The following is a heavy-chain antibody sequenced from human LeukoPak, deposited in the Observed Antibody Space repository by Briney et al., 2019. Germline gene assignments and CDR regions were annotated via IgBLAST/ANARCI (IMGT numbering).Heavy chain of an antibody. J-gene: IGHJ4*02. Sequence: GGSLRLSCAASGFTFSSYGMHWVRQAPGKGLEWVAFIRYDGSNKYYADSVKGRFTISRDNSKNTLYLQMNSLRAEDTAVYYCAKDASLFYYDSSGYLDYWGQGTLVTVSS. V-gene: IGHV3-30*02. CDR2: IRYDGSNK. CDR3: AKDASLFYYDSSGYLDY. CDR1: GFTFSSYG. D-gene: IGHD3-22*01.